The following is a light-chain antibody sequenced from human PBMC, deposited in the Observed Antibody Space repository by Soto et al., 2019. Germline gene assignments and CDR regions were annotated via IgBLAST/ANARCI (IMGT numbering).Light chain of an antibody. CDR3: PQRNNWTST. Sequence: EIVMRQGPATLYVSPGESTTLACRASQMCSASLAWYQQKPGRAPRLLSDYASNRATCIPARFSGRGSGTDFTLTSSSLDPADFAVYSCPQRNNWTSTFGQGTRLEI. CDR1: QMCSAS. J-gene: IGKJ5*01. CDR2: YAS. V-gene: IGKV3-11*01.